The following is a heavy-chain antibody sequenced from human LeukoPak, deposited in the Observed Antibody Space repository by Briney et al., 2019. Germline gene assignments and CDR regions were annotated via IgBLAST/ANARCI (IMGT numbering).Heavy chain of an antibody. CDR2: IYHDGST. CDR1: GGSITITNYY. V-gene: IGHV4-39*07. D-gene: IGHD1-26*01. J-gene: IGHJ3*02. Sequence: SETLSLTCTVSGGSITITNYYWGWIRQPPGKGLEWVGNIYHDGSTYYNPSLKSRVTISVDTSKNQFSLKLTSVTAADTAMYYCARRGGSPLGAFDIWGQGTMVTVSS. CDR3: ARRGGSPLGAFDI.